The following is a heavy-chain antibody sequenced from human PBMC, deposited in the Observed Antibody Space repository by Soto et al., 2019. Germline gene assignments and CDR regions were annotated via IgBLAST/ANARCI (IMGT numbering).Heavy chain of an antibody. CDR2: INPNSGGT. V-gene: IGHV1-2*02. CDR3: ARGDYYYYYGMDV. J-gene: IGHJ6*02. Sequence: ASVKVSCKASGYTFTGYYMHWVRQAPGQGLEWMGWINPNSGGTNYAQKFQGRVTMTRDTSISTAYMELSRLRSDETAVYYCARGDYYYYYGMDVWGQGTTVTVSS. CDR1: GYTFTGYY.